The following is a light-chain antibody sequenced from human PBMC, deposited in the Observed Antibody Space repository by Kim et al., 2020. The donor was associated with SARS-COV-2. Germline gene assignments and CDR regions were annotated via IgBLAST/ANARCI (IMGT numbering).Light chain of an antibody. V-gene: IGLV3-21*04. Sequence: SYELTQPPSVSVAPGKTASITCGGDNIGDYRVHWYQQKPGQAPVLLIHSDTDRPSGIPQRFSGSNSGTTATLTIRRIEAGDEADYYCQVWHSGGDRAVFGGGTKVTVL. CDR3: QVWHSGGDRAV. CDR1: NIGDYR. J-gene: IGLJ2*01. CDR2: SDT.